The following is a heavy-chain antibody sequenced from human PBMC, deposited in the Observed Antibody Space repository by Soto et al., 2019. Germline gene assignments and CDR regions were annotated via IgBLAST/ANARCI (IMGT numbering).Heavy chain of an antibody. CDR1: GGSISSYY. Sequence: QVQLQESGPGLVKPSETLSLTCTVSGGSISSYYWSWIRQPPGKGLEWIGYIYYSGSTNYNPSLKSRVTLSLDTSKNQFPLKLSSVTAADTAVYYCASGPYYYHSSGYHWDYWGQGTLVTVSS. CDR3: ASGPYYYHSSGYHWDY. D-gene: IGHD3-22*01. CDR2: IYYSGST. J-gene: IGHJ4*02. V-gene: IGHV4-59*01.